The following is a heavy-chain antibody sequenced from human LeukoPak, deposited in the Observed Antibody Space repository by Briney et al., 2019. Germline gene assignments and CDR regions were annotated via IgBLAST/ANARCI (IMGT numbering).Heavy chain of an antibody. J-gene: IGHJ6*03. CDR3: ARHLDGYNYYYYYYMDV. CDR1: GGSIRSSGYY. CDR2: IYYSGST. D-gene: IGHD5-24*01. Sequence: PSETLSLTCTASGGSIRSSGYYWGWIRQPPGKGLEWIGSIYYSGSTYYNPSLKSRVTISVDTSKNQFSLKLSSVTAADTAVYYCARHLDGYNYYYYYYMDVWGKGTTVTVSS. V-gene: IGHV4-39*01.